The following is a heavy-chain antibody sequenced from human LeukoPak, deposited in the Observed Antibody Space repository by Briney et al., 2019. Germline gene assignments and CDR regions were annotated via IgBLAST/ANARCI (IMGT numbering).Heavy chain of an antibody. J-gene: IGHJ3*02. D-gene: IGHD3-10*01. CDR3: ARHYYGSGSSAFDI. CDR2: VYNIGTT. V-gene: IGHV4-59*08. CDR1: GGFISTYY. Sequence: SETLSLTCTVSGGFISTYYWSWIRQPPGKGLEWIGYVYNIGTTNYNPSLKSRVSVSADTSKNQFSLRLTSVTAADTALYYCARHYYGSGSSAFDIWGQGTVVTVSS.